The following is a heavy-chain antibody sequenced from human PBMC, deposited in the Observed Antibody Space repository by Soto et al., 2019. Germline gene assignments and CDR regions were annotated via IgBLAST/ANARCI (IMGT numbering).Heavy chain of an antibody. D-gene: IGHD2-15*01. J-gene: IGHJ4*02. CDR1: GFTASAYT. Sequence: PGGSLRLSCSVSGFTASAYTMGWVRLAPGKGLEWVSTIFSGGVTTKYADSVTGRFSISRDNSKNIVYLQMNNLGIDDTAIYYCARDRQPDGIWTFDYWCWVDLVTVSS. CDR2: IFSGGVTT. CDR3: ARDRQPDGIWTFDY. V-gene: IGHV3-23*05.